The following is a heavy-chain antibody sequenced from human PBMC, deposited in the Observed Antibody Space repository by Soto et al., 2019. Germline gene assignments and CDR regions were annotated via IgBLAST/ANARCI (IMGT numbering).Heavy chain of an antibody. V-gene: IGHV4-59*01. Sequence: PSETLSLTCTVSGGSISSYYWSWIRQPPGKGLEWIGYIYYSGSTNYNPSLKSRVTISVDTSKNQFSLKLSSVTAADTAVYYCARGGGDFWSGYYYYGMDVWGQGTTVNVSS. J-gene: IGHJ6*02. CDR3: ARGGGDFWSGYYYYGMDV. CDR2: IYYSGST. D-gene: IGHD3-3*01. CDR1: GGSISSYY.